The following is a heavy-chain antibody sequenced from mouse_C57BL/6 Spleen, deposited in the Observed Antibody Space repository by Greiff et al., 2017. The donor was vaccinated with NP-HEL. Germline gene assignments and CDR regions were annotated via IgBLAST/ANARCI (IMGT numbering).Heavy chain of an antibody. Sequence: QVQLQQSGAELVRPGTSVKVSCKASGYAFTNYLIEWVKQRPGQGLEWIGVINPGSGGTNYNEKFKGKATLTADKSSSTAYMQLSSLTSEDSAVYFCARSGTQLSPPCFAYWGQGTLVTVSA. V-gene: IGHV1-54*01. D-gene: IGHD3-2*02. CDR1: GYAFTNYL. CDR2: INPGSGGT. J-gene: IGHJ3*01. CDR3: ARSGTQLSPPCFAY.